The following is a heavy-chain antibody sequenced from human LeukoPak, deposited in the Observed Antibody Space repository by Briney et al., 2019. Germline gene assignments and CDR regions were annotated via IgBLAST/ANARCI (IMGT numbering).Heavy chain of an antibody. CDR2: ISYDGSDK. CDR1: VFTFSSYA. Sequence: PGGSLRLSCAASVFTFSSYAMYWVRQAPGKGLEWVAVISYDGSDKFYADSVKGRFTISRDSSKNTLYLQMNSLRAEDTAVYYCARDLGGSTISGGFDIWGQGTMVTVSS. D-gene: IGHD5/OR15-5a*01. V-gene: IGHV3-30*04. J-gene: IGHJ3*02. CDR3: ARDLGGSTISGGFDI.